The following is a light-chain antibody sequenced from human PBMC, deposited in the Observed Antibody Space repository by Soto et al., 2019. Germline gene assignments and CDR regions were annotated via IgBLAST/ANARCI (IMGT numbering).Light chain of an antibody. J-gene: IGKJ3*01. CDR2: GVS. Sequence: EIVMTQSPATLSVSPGERATLFCRASQSVSRNLAWHQQKPGQAPRLLIYGVSTRATGVPARFSGSGSGTEFTLTISSLQSEDFAVYFCQQYGYSPPFNFGPGTKVDIK. V-gene: IGKV3-15*01. CDR3: QQYGYSPPFN. CDR1: QSVSRN.